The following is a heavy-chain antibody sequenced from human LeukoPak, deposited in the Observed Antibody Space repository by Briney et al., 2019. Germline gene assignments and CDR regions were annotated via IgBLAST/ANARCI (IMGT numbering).Heavy chain of an antibody. CDR3: ARGEGGYYLNNPYFDY. J-gene: IGHJ4*02. Sequence: SETLSLTCTVSGGSISSSSYYWGWIRQPPGKGLEWIGSIYYSGSTYYNPSLKGRVTISVDTSKNQFSLKLSSVTAADTAVYYCARGEGGYYLNNPYFDYWGQGTLVTVSS. D-gene: IGHD3-22*01. CDR1: GGSISSSSYY. CDR2: IYYSGST. V-gene: IGHV4-39*01.